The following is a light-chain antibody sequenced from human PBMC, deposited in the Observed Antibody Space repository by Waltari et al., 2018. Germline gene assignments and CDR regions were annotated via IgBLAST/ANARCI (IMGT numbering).Light chain of an antibody. CDR3: HQYYTSPFT. Sequence: DIQMTQSPSTLSASVGDRVTITCRASQSISSWLAWYQQKPGKAPKLLIYKASSLESGVPSRFSGSGSGTEFTLTISSLQAEDVAVYSCHQYYTSPFTFGPGTKVDIK. V-gene: IGKV1-5*03. J-gene: IGKJ3*01. CDR2: KAS. CDR1: QSISSW.